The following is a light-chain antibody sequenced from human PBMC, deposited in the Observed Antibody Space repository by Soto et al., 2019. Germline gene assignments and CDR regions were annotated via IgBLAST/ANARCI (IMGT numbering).Light chain of an antibody. CDR2: DSS. V-gene: IGKV4-1*01. Sequence: DIVMTESPDSLAVSLGERATINCKSSQSILSSSANRYYLAWFQQKPGQPPKLLIYDSSTRESGVPDRFSGSGSGTAFTLTISNLQAEDVADYYCQQYLGAPLTFGGGTKVQIK. J-gene: IGKJ4*01. CDR3: QQYLGAPLT. CDR1: QSILSSSANRYY.